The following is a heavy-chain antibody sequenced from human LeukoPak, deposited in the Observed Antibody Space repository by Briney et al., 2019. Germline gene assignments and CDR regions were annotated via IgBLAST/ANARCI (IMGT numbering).Heavy chain of an antibody. CDR2: VIPIFGSA. CDR3: ARTGHLELQNWSDP. Sequence: ASVKVSCKASGGTFTSHAISWVRQAPGQGLEWMGGVIPIFGSANYAEKFQGRVTIVADDSTSTVYMDLSSLRPDDTAVYYCARTGHLELQNWSDPWGQGTLVIVSS. D-gene: IGHD1-1*01. J-gene: IGHJ5*02. CDR1: GGTFTSHA. V-gene: IGHV1-69*13.